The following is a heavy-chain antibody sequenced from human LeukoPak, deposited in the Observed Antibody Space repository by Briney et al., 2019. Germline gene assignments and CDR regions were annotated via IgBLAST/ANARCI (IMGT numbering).Heavy chain of an antibody. J-gene: IGHJ4*02. D-gene: IGHD5-12*01. V-gene: IGHV3-33*01. Sequence: PGGSLRLSWAASGFTFSSYGMHWVRQAPGKGMEWVAVIWYDGSNKYYADCVKGRFTISRDNSKNTLYLQMNSLRAEDTAVYYCARVGGYGGYDFDYLGQGTLVTVSS. CDR2: IWYDGSNK. CDR3: ARVGGYGGYDFDY. CDR1: GFTFSSYG.